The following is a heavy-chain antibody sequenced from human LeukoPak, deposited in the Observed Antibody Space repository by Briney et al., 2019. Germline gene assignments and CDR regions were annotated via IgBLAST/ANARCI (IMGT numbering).Heavy chain of an antibody. CDR3: ARDLASVLWFGELLPLRY. Sequence: SETLSLTCTVSGGSISSYSWSWIRQPPGKGLEWIGYTYYSGITNYNPSLKSRVTMSVDTSKNQFSLKLSSVAAADTAVYYCARDLASVLWFGELLPLRYWGQGTLVTVSS. CDR2: TYYSGIT. V-gene: IGHV4-59*12. CDR1: GGSISSYS. J-gene: IGHJ4*02. D-gene: IGHD3-10*01.